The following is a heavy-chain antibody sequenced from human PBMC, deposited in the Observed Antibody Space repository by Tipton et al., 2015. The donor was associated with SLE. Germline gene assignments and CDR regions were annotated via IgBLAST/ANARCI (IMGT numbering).Heavy chain of an antibody. V-gene: IGHV4-59*01. CDR3: ARRGGDAFDI. CDR1: GGSISSYY. J-gene: IGHJ3*02. CDR2: NYYSGST. Sequence: TLSLTCTVSGGSISSYYWSWIRQPPGKGLEWIGYNYYSGSTNYNPSLKSRVTISVDTSKNQFSLKLSSVTAADTAVYYCARRGGDAFDIWGLGTMVTVSS. D-gene: IGHD6-25*01.